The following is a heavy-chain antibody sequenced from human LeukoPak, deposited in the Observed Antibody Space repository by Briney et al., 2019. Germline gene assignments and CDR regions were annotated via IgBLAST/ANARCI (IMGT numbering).Heavy chain of an antibody. CDR3: ARLGFASVDY. Sequence: SETLSLTCTVSGGSISSYYWSWIRQPPGKGLGWIGYIYYSGSTNYNPSLKSRVTISVDTSKNQFSLKLSSVTAADTAVYYCARLGFASVDYWGQGTLVTVSS. J-gene: IGHJ4*02. D-gene: IGHD3-16*01. CDR2: IYYSGST. CDR1: GGSISSYY. V-gene: IGHV4-59*08.